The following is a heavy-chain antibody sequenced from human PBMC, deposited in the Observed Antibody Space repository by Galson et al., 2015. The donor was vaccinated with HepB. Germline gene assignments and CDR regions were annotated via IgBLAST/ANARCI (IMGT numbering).Heavy chain of an antibody. CDR1: GYTFTGYY. Sequence: SVKVSCKASGYTFTGYYMHWVRQAPGQGLEWMGRINPNSGGTNYAQKFQGRVTMTRDTSISTAYMELSRLRSDDTAVYYCARGVGLWFGELFVYWGQGTLVTVSS. J-gene: IGHJ4*02. V-gene: IGHV1-2*06. CDR3: ARGVGLWFGELFVY. D-gene: IGHD3-10*01. CDR2: INPNSGGT.